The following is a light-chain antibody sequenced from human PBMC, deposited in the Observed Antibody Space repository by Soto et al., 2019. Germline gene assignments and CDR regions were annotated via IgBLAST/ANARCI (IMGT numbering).Light chain of an antibody. Sequence: EIVLTQSPGTLSLSPGERATLSCRASQSVGSTYLAWYQRKPGQAPRLLIYGASSRATGIPDRFSGSGSGTDFTLTISRLEPEDSAVYYCQQYGDSPWTFGQGTKVDIK. CDR3: QQYGDSPWT. V-gene: IGKV3-20*01. J-gene: IGKJ1*01. CDR2: GAS. CDR1: QSVGSTY.